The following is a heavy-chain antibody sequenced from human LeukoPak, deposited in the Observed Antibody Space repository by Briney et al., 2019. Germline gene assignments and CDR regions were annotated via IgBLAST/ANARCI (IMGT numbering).Heavy chain of an antibody. CDR3: APRTVVTRPMSDY. V-gene: IGHV3-30*02. D-gene: IGHD4-23*01. Sequence: RGSLRLSCAASGFTFSSYGMHWVRQAPGKGLEWVAFIRYDGSNKYYADSVKGRFTISRDNSKNTLYLQMNSLRAEDTAVYYCAPRTVVTRPMSDYWGQGTLVTVSS. CDR2: IRYDGSNK. J-gene: IGHJ4*02. CDR1: GFTFSSYG.